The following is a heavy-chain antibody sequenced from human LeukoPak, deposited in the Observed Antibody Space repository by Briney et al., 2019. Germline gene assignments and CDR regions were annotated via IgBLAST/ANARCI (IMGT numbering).Heavy chain of an antibody. Sequence: ASVKVSCKASGYTFTSYDINWVRQATGQGLEWMGWMNPNSGNTGYAQKFQGRVTMTRNTSISTAYMELSSLRSEDTAVYYCARDSGDYFRADGMDVWGQGTTVTVSS. J-gene: IGHJ6*02. D-gene: IGHD4-17*01. CDR3: ARDSGDYFRADGMDV. V-gene: IGHV1-8*01. CDR2: MNPNSGNT. CDR1: GYTFTSYD.